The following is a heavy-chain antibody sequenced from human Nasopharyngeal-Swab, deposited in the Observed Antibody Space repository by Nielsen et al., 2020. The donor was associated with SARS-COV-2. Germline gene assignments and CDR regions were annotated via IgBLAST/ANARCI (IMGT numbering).Heavy chain of an antibody. CDR2: INPNTGGT. Sequence: ASVTVSCQASGYTFIDYYIYWARQAPGQGLEWMGWINPNTGGTNYAQKFQGRVTMTRDTPISTAYMELSRLRSDDTAVYYCARGGTYYFDYWGQGTLVTVSS. D-gene: IGHD1-26*01. CDR1: GYTFIDYY. V-gene: IGHV1-2*02. J-gene: IGHJ4*02. CDR3: ARGGTYYFDY.